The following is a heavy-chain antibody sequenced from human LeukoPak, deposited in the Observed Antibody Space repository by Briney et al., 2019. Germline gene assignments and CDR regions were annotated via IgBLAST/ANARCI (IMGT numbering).Heavy chain of an antibody. J-gene: IGHJ4*02. Sequence: GKSLTLSCVVSGFDFDNFAMHWVRQPLGKGLEWVAVISHDGRTKYYADSMKGRITISRDNSKNTLFLQMNNLRSEDTAVYFCARPSPPGDGYNPPDHWGQGTLVTVSS. CDR3: ARPSPPGDGYNPPDH. CDR1: GFDFDNFA. V-gene: IGHV3-30*04. CDR2: ISHDGRTK. D-gene: IGHD5-24*01.